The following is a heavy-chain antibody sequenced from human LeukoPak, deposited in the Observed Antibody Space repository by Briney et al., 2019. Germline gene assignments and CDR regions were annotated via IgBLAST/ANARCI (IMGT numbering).Heavy chain of an antibody. J-gene: IGHJ4*02. V-gene: IGHV3-23*01. Sequence: GGSLRLSCAASGFTFSSYAMSWVRQAPGKGLEWLSGISGSGNGTYYADSVKGRFTISRDNSKNMVYLQMNSLTVEDAATYYCAKRTMSAFDSWGQGTLLIVSS. CDR1: GFTFSSYA. CDR2: ISGSGNGT. D-gene: IGHD5-24*01. CDR3: AKRTMSAFDS.